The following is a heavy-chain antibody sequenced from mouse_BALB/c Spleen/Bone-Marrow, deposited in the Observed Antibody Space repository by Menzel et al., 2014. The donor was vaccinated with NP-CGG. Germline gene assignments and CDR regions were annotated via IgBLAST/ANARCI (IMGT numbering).Heavy chain of an antibody. CDR3: ARGGRGRTDAMDY. J-gene: IGHJ4*01. V-gene: IGHV5-4*02. D-gene: IGHD3-1*01. CDR1: GFTFSDYY. CDR2: ISDGGSYT. Sequence: EVQLVESGGGLVKPGRSLKLSCAASGFTFSDYYMYWVRQTPEKRLEWVATISDGGSYTYYPDSVKGRFTISRDNAKNNLYLQMSSLKSEDTAMYYCARGGRGRTDAMDYWGQGTSVTDSS.